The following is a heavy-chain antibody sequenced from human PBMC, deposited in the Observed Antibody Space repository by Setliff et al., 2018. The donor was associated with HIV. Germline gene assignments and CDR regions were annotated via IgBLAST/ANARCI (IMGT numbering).Heavy chain of an antibody. Sequence: SETLSLTCTVSGGSISSHYWSWIRQPPGKGLEWIGSIYYNGITNNNPSLKSRVTVSVDTSKNQFSLKLSSVTAADTAVYYCARAGYYGSTSYWEYFQHWGQGTLVTVSS. V-gene: IGHV4-59*11. D-gene: IGHD3-22*01. CDR3: ARAGYYGSTSYWEYFQH. J-gene: IGHJ1*01. CDR1: GGSISSHY. CDR2: IYYNGIT.